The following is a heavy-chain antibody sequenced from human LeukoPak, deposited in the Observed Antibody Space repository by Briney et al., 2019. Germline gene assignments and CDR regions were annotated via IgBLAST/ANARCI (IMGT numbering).Heavy chain of an antibody. V-gene: IGHV3-30*02. Sequence: GGSLRLSCAASGFTFSKNGMHWVRQAPGKGLEWVAYIRQDGTDKYYADSVKGRFTISRDSRKNMLYLQMNSLRAEDTAVYYCAKPPFPWPGAPYYFDYWGQGTLVTVSS. J-gene: IGHJ4*02. CDR1: GFTFSKNG. CDR3: AKPPFPWPGAPYYFDY. CDR2: IRQDGTDK.